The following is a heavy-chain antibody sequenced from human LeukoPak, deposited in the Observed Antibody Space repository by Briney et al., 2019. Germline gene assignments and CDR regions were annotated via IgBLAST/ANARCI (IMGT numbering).Heavy chain of an antibody. CDR2: IYYNGST. Sequence: KTSETLSLTCTVSGGSISSYYWSWVRQPPGKGLEWIGYIYYNGSTNYNPSLKSRVTISVDTSKNQFSLKLSSVTAADTAVYYCARGGQWLAPDYWGQGTLVTVSS. D-gene: IGHD6-19*01. J-gene: IGHJ4*02. V-gene: IGHV4-59*01. CDR1: GGSISSYY. CDR3: ARGGQWLAPDY.